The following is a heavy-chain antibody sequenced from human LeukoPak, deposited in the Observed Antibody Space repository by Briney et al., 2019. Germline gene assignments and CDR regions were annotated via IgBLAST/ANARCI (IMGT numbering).Heavy chain of an antibody. CDR3: ARDFDFEALVP. D-gene: IGHD5-18*01. J-gene: IGHJ5*02. CDR2: ISSSGSTI. Sequence: PGGSLRLSCAASGFTFSSCEMNWVRQAPGKGLEWVSYISSSGSTIYYADSVKGRFTISRDNAKNSLYLQMNSLRAEDTAVYYCARDFDFEALVPWGQGTLVTVSS. CDR1: GFTFSSCE. V-gene: IGHV3-48*03.